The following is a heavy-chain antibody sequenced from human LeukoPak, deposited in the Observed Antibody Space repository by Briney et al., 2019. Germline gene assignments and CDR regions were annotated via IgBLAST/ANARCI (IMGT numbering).Heavy chain of an antibody. V-gene: IGHV4-34*01. CDR2: INHSGST. J-gene: IGHJ2*01. CDR3: ATKVGSGWYRNWYFDL. Sequence: SETLSLTCAVYGGSFSGYYWSWIRQPPGKGLEWIGEINHSGSTNYNPSLKSRVTISVDTSKNQFSLKLSSVTAADTAVYYCATKVGSGWYRNWYFDLWGRGTLVTVSS. D-gene: IGHD6-19*01. CDR1: GGSFSGYY.